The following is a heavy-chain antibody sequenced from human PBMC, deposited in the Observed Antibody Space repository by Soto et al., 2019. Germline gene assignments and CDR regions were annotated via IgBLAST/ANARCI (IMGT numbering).Heavy chain of an antibody. CDR2: IYDSGST. CDR1: GDSIRSYY. J-gene: IGHJ2*01. Sequence: QVQLQESGPGLVKPSETLSLTCTVSGDSIRSYYLSWIRQPPGKGLELFWYIYDSGSTNYNPSLKIRVTMAVDASKNQFALKFTSGAAADMAVYFCDRRHIRYGDYASGYFDRGGRGTLVNVS. V-gene: IGHV4-59*01. D-gene: IGHD4-17*01. CDR3: DRRHIRYGDYASGYFDR.